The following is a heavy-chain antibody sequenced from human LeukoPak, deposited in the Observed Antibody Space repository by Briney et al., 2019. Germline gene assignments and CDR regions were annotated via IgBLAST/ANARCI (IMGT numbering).Heavy chain of an antibody. Sequence: SETLSLTCAVYGGSFSGYYWSRIRQPPGKGLEWIGEINHSGTTNYNPSLKSRVTISVDTSENQFSLKLSSVTAADTAVYYCASIGRGYCSSGSCYPLDYWGQGTLVTVSS. D-gene: IGHD2-15*01. CDR3: ASIGRGYCSSGSCYPLDY. CDR1: GGSFSGYY. CDR2: INHSGTT. V-gene: IGHV4-34*01. J-gene: IGHJ4*02.